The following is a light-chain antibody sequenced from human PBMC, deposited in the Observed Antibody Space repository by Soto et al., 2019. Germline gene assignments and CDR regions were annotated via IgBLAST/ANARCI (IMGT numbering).Light chain of an antibody. V-gene: IGLV2-14*03. Sequence: QSVLTQPASVSGSPGQSITISCTGTSSDVGGYNYVSWYQHHPGKAPKLMIFDVSNRPSGVSNLFSGSKSGNTASLTISGLQPEDEADYYCSSYTTSNTRQIAFGTGTKVTVL. CDR2: DVS. CDR1: SSDVGGYNY. CDR3: SSYTTSNTRQIA. J-gene: IGLJ1*01.